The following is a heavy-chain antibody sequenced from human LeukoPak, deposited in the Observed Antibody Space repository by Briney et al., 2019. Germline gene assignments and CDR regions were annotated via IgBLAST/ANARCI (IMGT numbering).Heavy chain of an antibody. D-gene: IGHD6-19*01. V-gene: IGHV3-30*18. J-gene: IGHJ4*02. CDR1: GFTFSSYG. CDR2: ISYDGSNK. Sequence: GGSLRLSCAASGFTFSSYGMHWVRQAPGKGLEWVAVISYDGSNKYYADSVKGRFTISRDNSKNTLYLQMNSLRAEDTAVYYCAKDLIRLAVAGPFDYWGQGTLVTVSS. CDR3: AKDLIRLAVAGPFDY.